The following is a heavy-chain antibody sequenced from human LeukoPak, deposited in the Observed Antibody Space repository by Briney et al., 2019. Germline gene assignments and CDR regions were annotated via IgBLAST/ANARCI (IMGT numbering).Heavy chain of an antibody. D-gene: IGHD1-1*01. Sequence: GGFLRLSCAASGFAFSGYWMSWVRQAPGKGLEWVANVNQDGSQKYYVDSVKGRFTISRDNAKTSLYLQMNSLRVEDTALYYCARVDHNWNDSDYWGQGTLVTVSS. CDR3: ARVDHNWNDSDY. CDR2: VNQDGSQK. J-gene: IGHJ4*02. V-gene: IGHV3-7*01. CDR1: GFAFSGYW.